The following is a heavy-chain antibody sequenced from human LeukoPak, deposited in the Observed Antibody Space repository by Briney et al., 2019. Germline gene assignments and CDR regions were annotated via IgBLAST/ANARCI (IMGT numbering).Heavy chain of an antibody. CDR3: ARDAPGYCSGGSCYSGPFDY. CDR2: IKQDGSEK. J-gene: IGHJ4*02. D-gene: IGHD2-15*01. Sequence: GGSLRLSCAASGFTFSSYWMSWVRQAPGKGLEWVANIKQDGSEKYYVDSVKGRFTISRDNAKNSLYLQMNSLRAEDTAVYYCARDAPGYCSGGSCYSGPFDYWGQGTLVTVSS. V-gene: IGHV3-7*01. CDR1: GFTFSSYW.